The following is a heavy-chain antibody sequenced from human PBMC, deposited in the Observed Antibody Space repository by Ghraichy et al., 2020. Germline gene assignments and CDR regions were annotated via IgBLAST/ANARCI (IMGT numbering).Heavy chain of an antibody. CDR3: AKRMGGSSSSGLEGARGGMDG. J-gene: IGHJ6*02. Sequence: GGSLRLSCAASGFTFSSYAMSWVRQVPGKGLEWVSVMSGSGGNTYYADSVKGRFTISRDNSKNTLSRQMNSLTVEDTAVYYCAKRMGGSSSSGLEGARGGMDGWGQGTPVTVSS. CDR1: GFTFSSYA. V-gene: IGHV3-23*01. CDR2: MSGSGGNT. D-gene: IGHD6-6*01.